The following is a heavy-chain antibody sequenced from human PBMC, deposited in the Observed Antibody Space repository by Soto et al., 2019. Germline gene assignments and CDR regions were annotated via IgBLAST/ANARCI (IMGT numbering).Heavy chain of an antibody. D-gene: IGHD3-16*01. CDR2: ISYDGSDK. J-gene: IGHJ4*02. CDR3: ARESFSASPNFFDY. Sequence: GGSLRLSCAASGFKYTDFALHWVRQAPGKGLEWVAIISYDGSDKYYADSVKGRFVISRDNPKNTLYLEMNSLRPEDTALYYCARESFSASPNFFDYWGRGTQVTVSS. CDR1: GFKYTDFA. V-gene: IGHV3-30*09.